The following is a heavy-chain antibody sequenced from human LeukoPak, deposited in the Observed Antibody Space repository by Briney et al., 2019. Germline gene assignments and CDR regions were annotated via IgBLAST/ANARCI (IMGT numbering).Heavy chain of an antibody. Sequence: SVKVPCKASGGTFSSYAISWVRQAPGQGLEWMGRIIPIFGIANYAQKFQGRVTITADKSTSTAYMELSSLRSEDTAVYYCARDRPGSSSWYYFDYWGQGTLVTVSS. CDR1: GGTFSSYA. V-gene: IGHV1-69*04. CDR2: IIPIFGIA. CDR3: ARDRPGSSSWYYFDY. J-gene: IGHJ4*02. D-gene: IGHD6-13*01.